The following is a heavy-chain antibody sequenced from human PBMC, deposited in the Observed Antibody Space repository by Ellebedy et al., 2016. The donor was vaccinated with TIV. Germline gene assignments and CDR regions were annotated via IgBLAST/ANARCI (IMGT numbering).Heavy chain of an antibody. J-gene: IGHJ4*02. CDR1: GYKFSSYG. CDR2: VSTYSNKT. D-gene: IGHD6-19*01. V-gene: IGHV1-18*01. CDR3: ARVPMAGKADY. Sequence: ASVKVSXXPFGYKFSSYGISWVRQAPGQGLEWLGWVSTYSNKTNYAQKLQGRVTMTTDTSTSTAYMELRSLRSDDTAVYYCARVPMAGKADYWGQGTLVTVSS.